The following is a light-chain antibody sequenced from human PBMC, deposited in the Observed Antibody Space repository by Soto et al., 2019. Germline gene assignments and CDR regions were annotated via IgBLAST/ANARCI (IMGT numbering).Light chain of an antibody. CDR2: DAS. CDR1: HIVSNN. V-gene: IGKV3-15*01. Sequence: EIVLTQSPATLSVSPGERATLSCRASHIVSNNLAWYQQKPGQAPRLLIYDASTRATGIPARFSGSGSGTEFTLTISSLQSEDFAVYYCQQYTNWPLTLGGGTKVEIK. J-gene: IGKJ4*01. CDR3: QQYTNWPLT.